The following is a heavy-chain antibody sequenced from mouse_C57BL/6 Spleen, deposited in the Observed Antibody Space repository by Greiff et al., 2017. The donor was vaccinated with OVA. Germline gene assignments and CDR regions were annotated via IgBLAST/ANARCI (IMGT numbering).Heavy chain of an antibody. Sequence: LVESGPELVKPGASVKISCKASGYAFSSSWMNWVKQRPGKGLEWIGRIYPGDGDTNYNGKFKGKATLTADKSSSTAYMQLSSLTSEDSAVYFCARELTGRYFDYWGQGTTLTVSS. J-gene: IGHJ2*01. V-gene: IGHV1-82*01. CDR1: GYAFSSSW. CDR3: ARELTGRYFDY. CDR2: IYPGDGDT. D-gene: IGHD4-1*01.